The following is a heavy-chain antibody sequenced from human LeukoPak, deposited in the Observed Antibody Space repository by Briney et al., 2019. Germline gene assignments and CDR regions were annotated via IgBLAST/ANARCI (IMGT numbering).Heavy chain of an antibody. J-gene: IGHJ5*02. CDR3: ARDNSVGDTAWWFDP. V-gene: IGHV1-46*01. D-gene: IGHD1-26*01. Sequence: ASVKVSCKASGYTFTSFYMHWVRQAPGQGLEWMGLINPSGSSTSYAQKFQGRLSLTRDMSTSTDYMELSSLRSEDTAVYYCARDNSVGDTAWWFDPWGQGTLVTVSS. CDR1: GYTFTSFY. CDR2: INPSGSST.